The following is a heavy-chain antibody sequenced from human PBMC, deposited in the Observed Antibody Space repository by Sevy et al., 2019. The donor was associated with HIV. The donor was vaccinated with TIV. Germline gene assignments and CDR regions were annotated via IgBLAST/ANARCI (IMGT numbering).Heavy chain of an antibody. V-gene: IGHV3-30*18. Sequence: GGSLRLSCAASGFAFSDYAMHWVRQAPGKGLEWVAAISYAGDNKYFADSVKGRFTVSKDNSKKTLYLEMNSLRAEDTAVYYCAKAHADCSGGTCYTAHYYYDMDVWGRGATVTVSS. D-gene: IGHD2-15*01. CDR3: AKAHADCSGGTCYTAHYYYDMDV. J-gene: IGHJ6*02. CDR2: ISYAGDNK. CDR1: GFAFSDYA.